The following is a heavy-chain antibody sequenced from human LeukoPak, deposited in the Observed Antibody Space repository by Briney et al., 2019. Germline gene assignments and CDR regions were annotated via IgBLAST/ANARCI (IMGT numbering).Heavy chain of an antibody. D-gene: IGHD3-3*01. CDR2: INSDGSST. CDR1: GFTFSSYW. J-gene: IGHJ4*02. Sequence: PGGSLRLSSAASGFTFSSYWMHWVRQAPGKGLVWVSRINSDGSSTSYADSVKGRFTISRDNAKNTLYLQMNSLRAEDTAVYYCARGVNDFWSGSDFDYWGQGTLVTVSS. V-gene: IGHV3-74*01. CDR3: ARGVNDFWSGSDFDY.